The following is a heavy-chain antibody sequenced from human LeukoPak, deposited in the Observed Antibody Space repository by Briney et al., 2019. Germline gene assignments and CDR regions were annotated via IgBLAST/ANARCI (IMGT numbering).Heavy chain of an antibody. V-gene: IGHV1-18*01. CDR3: ARSGWLQLTFFDY. D-gene: IGHD5-24*01. CDR2: ISAYNGNT. Sequence: ASVKVSCKASGYTFTSYGISWVRQAPGQGLEWMGWISAYNGNTNYAQKFQGRVTITADESTSTAYMELSSLRSEDTAVYYCARSGWLQLTFFDYWGQGTLVTVSS. J-gene: IGHJ4*02. CDR1: GYTFTSYG.